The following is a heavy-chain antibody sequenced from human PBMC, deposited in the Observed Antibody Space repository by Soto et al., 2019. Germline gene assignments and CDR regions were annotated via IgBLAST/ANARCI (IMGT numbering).Heavy chain of an antibody. D-gene: IGHD5-12*01. V-gene: IGHV3-30*18. CDR1: GFTFSSYG. CDR3: AKDHSGYDYYYGMDV. J-gene: IGHJ6*02. CDR2: ISHDGSNK. Sequence: GGSLRLSCAASGFTFSSYGMHWVRQAPGKGLEWVAVISHDGSNKYYADSVKGRFTISRDNSKNTLYLQMNSLRAEDTAVYYCAKDHSGYDYYYGMDVWGQGTTVTVSS.